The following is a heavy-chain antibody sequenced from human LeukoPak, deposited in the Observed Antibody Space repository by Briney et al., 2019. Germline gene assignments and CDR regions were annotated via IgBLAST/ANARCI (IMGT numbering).Heavy chain of an antibody. CDR3: ARDPYYDSSGYC. D-gene: IGHD3-22*01. V-gene: IGHV3-53*01. CDR2: IYSGGST. CDR1: GFTVSSNY. Sequence: GGSLRLSCAASGFTVSSNYMSWVRQAPGKGLEWVSVIYSGGSTYYADSVKGRFTISRDNSENTLYLQMNSLRAEDTAVYYCARDPYYDSSGYCWGQGTLVTVSS. J-gene: IGHJ4*02.